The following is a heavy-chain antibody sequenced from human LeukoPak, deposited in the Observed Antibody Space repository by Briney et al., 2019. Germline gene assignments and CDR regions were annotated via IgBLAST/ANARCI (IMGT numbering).Heavy chain of an antibody. CDR3: ARQPTTGAYFDY. J-gene: IGHJ4*02. CDR2: IYPRDSDT. CDR1: GYGFNSYW. Sequence: GESLKISCKGSGYGFNSYWIGWVRQMPGKGLEWMGIIYPRDSDTRYGPSFQGQVTISADRSIGTAYLQWSSLKASDTAMYYCARQPTTGAYFDYWGQGTLVTVSS. D-gene: IGHD4-17*01. V-gene: IGHV5-51*01.